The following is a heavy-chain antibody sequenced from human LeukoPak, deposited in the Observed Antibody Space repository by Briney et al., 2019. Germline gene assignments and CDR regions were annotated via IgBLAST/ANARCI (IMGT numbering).Heavy chain of an antibody. Sequence: GGSLRLSCVASGFTFSSYWMSWVRRAPGKGLEWVANIKEDGSEKYYVDSMKGRFTISRDNAKNSLYLQMHSLRAEDTAVYYCARVLGEDYFDYWGQGTLVTVSS. CDR2: IKEDGSEK. V-gene: IGHV3-7*01. CDR1: GFTFSSYW. J-gene: IGHJ4*02. D-gene: IGHD3-10*01. CDR3: ARVLGEDYFDY.